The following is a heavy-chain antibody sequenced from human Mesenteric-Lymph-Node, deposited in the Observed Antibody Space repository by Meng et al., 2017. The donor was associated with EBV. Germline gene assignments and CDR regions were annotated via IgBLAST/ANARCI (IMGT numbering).Heavy chain of an antibody. D-gene: IGHD3-3*01. CDR2: VYWDDDK. CDR1: GFSLSTRGVL. V-gene: IGHV2-5*02. CDR3: AGWSARLEY. Sequence: QITLKESGPTLVKPTQTLTLTGTFSGFSLSTRGVLVGWIRQPPGQALEWLALVYWDDDKRYSPSLKSRLSITKNTSKNQVVLTMADMDPVDTGTYYCAGWSARLEYWGPGTLVTVSS. J-gene: IGHJ4*02.